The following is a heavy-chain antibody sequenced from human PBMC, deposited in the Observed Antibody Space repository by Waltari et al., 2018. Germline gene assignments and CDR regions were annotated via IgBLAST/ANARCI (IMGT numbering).Heavy chain of an antibody. CDR3: ARDAEIAGGAIDI. CDR2: IYGIVAN. Sequence: QVQLQELGPGLVKPSETLSLTCTVSGGSISGGTSYWCLIRQPAGQGLEWVGRIYGIVANQYNPSLSSRVSISLETSKNQFSLRLSSMTAADTAIYYCARDAEIAGGAIDIWGQGTMVTVSS. CDR1: GGSISGGTSY. J-gene: IGHJ3*02. D-gene: IGHD2-15*01. V-gene: IGHV4-61*02.